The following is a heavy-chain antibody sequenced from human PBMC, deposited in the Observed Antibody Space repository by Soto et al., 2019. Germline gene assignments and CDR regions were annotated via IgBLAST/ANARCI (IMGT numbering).Heavy chain of an antibody. D-gene: IGHD6-13*01. CDR3: TKRTDAGVYDN. J-gene: IGHJ4*02. CDR2: IDANGGCT. Sequence: GRTLSPSCAASGLTSITSALSWVRQAPGKGLEWVSSIDANGGCTYYADSVKGRFTISRDKSRNTLYLQMDSLRADDTAMFYCTKRTDAGVYDNWGQGTLVTVSS. CDR1: GLTSITSA. V-gene: IGHV3-23*01.